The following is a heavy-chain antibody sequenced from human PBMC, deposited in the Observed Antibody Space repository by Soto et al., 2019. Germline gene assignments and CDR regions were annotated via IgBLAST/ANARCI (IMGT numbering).Heavy chain of an antibody. V-gene: IGHV3-9*01. Sequence: LRLSCAASGFTFDHYAIHWVRQAPGKGLEWVSGISWNSGSIEYADSVKGRFTISRDNAKNSLYLQMNSLRAEDTALYYCAKDKVRGYSYGYYYYGMDVWGQGTTVTVSS. CDR3: AKDKVRGYSYGYYYYGMDV. D-gene: IGHD5-18*01. CDR2: ISWNSGSI. J-gene: IGHJ6*02. CDR1: GFTFDHYA.